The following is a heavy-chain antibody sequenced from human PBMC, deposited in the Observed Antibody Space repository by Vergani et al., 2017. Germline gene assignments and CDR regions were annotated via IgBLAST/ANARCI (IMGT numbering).Heavy chain of an antibody. CDR2: ISSSGSTI. CDR3: ARDAFEDFWSGSHDAFDI. D-gene: IGHD3-3*01. J-gene: IGHJ3*02. CDR1: GFTFSDYY. V-gene: IGHV3-11*01. Sequence: VQLVESGGGLVKPGGSLRLSCAASGFTFSDYYMSWIRQAPGKGLEWVSYISSSGSTIYYADSVKGRFTISRDNAKNSLYLQMNSLRAEDTAVYYCARDAFEDFWSGSHDAFDIWGQGTMVTVSS.